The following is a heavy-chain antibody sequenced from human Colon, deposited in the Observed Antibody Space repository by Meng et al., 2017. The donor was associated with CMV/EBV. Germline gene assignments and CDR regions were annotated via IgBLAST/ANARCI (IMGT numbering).Heavy chain of an antibody. V-gene: IGHV3-30*02. J-gene: IGHJ4*02. D-gene: IGHD1-1*01. CDR3: AKDHCSTTTCYFDV. CDR1: GFIFSAFA. CDR2: IRYDGSTK. Sequence: GGSLRLSCTASGFIFSAFAMHWVRQAPGKGLEWVAFIRYDGSTKYYLDSAQGRFTISRDDSKSTLYLQMQSLRAEDTAVYYCAKDHCSTTTCYFDVWGQGTLVTVSS.